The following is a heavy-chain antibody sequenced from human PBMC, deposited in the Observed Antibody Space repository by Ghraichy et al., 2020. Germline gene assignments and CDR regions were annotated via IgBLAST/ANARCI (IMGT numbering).Heavy chain of an antibody. D-gene: IGHD3-10*01. V-gene: IGHV4-31*03. CDR1: GGSISSGGYY. Sequence: SETLSLTCTVSGGSISSGGYYWSWIRQHPRKGLEWIGYIYYSGSTYYNPSLKSRVTISVDTSKNQFSLKLSSVTAADTAVYYCARVSYVLLWFGESNNWFDPWGQGTLVTVSS. CDR3: ARVSYVLLWFGESNNWFDP. J-gene: IGHJ5*02. CDR2: IYYSGST.